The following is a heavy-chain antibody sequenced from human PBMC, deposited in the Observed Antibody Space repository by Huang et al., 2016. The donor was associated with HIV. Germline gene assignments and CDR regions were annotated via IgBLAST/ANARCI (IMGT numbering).Heavy chain of an antibody. Sequence: EVQLVESGGGLAQPGGSLSLSCVASGYTFSTYSMNWVRQAPGKGLEWVSYISKTSGATSYAESVKGRFTVSRDNVKNSLYLQMNRLRVEDTAMYYCVRDSSSGLQLRYWGQGALVIVS. D-gene: IGHD3-22*01. J-gene: IGHJ4*02. V-gene: IGHV3-48*01. CDR3: VRDSSSGLQLRY. CDR1: GYTFSTYS. CDR2: ISKTSGAT.